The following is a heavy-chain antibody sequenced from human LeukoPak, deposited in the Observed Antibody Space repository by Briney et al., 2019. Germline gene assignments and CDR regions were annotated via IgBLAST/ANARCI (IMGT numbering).Heavy chain of an antibody. Sequence: GASVKVSCKASGYTFTSYAMHWVRQAPGQRLEGMGWINAGNGNTKYSQKFQGRVTITRDTSASTAYMELSSLRSEDTAVYYCARRWFGEEGFDYWGQGTLVTVSS. CDR3: ARRWFGEEGFDY. J-gene: IGHJ4*02. D-gene: IGHD3-10*01. V-gene: IGHV1-3*01. CDR1: GYTFTSYA. CDR2: INAGNGNT.